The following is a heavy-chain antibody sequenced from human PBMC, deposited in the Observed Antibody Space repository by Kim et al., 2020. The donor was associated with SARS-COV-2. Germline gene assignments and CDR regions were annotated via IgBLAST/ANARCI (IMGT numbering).Heavy chain of an antibody. CDR1: GGTFSSYA. V-gene: IGHV1-69*13. J-gene: IGHJ4*02. CDR3: AIGGTTDNIYYFDY. D-gene: IGHD2-2*01. CDR2: IIPIFGTA. Sequence: SVKVSCKASGGTFSSYAISWVRQAPGQGLVWMGGIIPIFGTANYAQKFQGRVTITADESTSTAYMELSSLRSEDTAVYYCAIGGTTDNIYYFDYWGQGTLVTVSS.